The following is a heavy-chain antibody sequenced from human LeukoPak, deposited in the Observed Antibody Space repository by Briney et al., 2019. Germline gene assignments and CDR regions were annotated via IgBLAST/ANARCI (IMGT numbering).Heavy chain of an antibody. Sequence: GASVKVFCYSSGYTFCGYFLYWVTQAPGQGLEWMGWINPNSGGTSYAQKFQGRVTMTRDTSVTTAYMDLGRLRSDDTALYYCARGRAGDYFDAWGQGTLVTISS. V-gene: IGHV1-2*02. J-gene: IGHJ4*01. CDR2: INPNSGGT. CDR1: GYTFCGYF. CDR3: ARGRAGDYFDA.